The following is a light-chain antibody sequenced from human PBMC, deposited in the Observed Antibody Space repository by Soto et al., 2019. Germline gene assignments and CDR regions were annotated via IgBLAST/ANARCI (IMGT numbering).Light chain of an antibody. Sequence: EIVMPQSPATLSVSPGERATLSCRASQSVSSNLAWYQQKPGQAPRLLIYGASTRATGIPARFSGSGSGTEFTLTISRLHSEDFAVYYWQQYGSSQFTFGPGTKVDIK. CDR2: GAS. CDR3: QQYGSSQFT. CDR1: QSVSSN. V-gene: IGKV3-15*01. J-gene: IGKJ3*01.